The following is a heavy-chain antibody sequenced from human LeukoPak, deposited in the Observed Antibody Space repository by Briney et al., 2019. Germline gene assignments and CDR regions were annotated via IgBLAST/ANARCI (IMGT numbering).Heavy chain of an antibody. V-gene: IGHV3-23*01. D-gene: IGHD2-2*01. CDR1: GFTFSSYA. J-gene: IGHJ6*02. CDR3: AKEVVVPAAMNYYYYGMDV. CDR2: ISGSGGST. Sequence: GGSLRLSCAASGFTFSSYAMSWVRQAPGKGLEWVSAISGSGGSTYYADSVKGRFTIFRDNSKNTLYLQMNSLRAEDTAVYYCAKEVVVPAAMNYYYYGMDVWGQGTTVTVSS.